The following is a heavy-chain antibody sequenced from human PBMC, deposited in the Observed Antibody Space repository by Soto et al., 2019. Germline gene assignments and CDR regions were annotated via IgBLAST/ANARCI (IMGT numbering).Heavy chain of an antibody. CDR3: ARDYVVVVVAASAGYGMDV. CDR1: GFTFSSYG. D-gene: IGHD2-15*01. Sequence: PGGSLRLSCAASGFTFSSYGMHWVRQAPGKGLEWVAVIWYDGSNKYYADSVKGRFTISRDNSKNTLYLQMNSLRAEDTAVYYCARDYVVVVVAASAGYGMDVWGQGTTVTVSS. CDR2: IWYDGSNK. J-gene: IGHJ6*02. V-gene: IGHV3-33*01.